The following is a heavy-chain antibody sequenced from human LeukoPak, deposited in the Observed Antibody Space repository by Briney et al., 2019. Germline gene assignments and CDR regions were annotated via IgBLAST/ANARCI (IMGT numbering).Heavy chain of an antibody. Sequence: SETLSLTCAVYGGSFSGYYWSWIRQPPGKGLEWIGEINHSGSTNYNPSLKSRVTISVDTSKNQFSLKLSSVTAADTAVYYCARGELPDYSLDYWGQGTLVTVSS. CDR3: ARGELPDYSLDY. V-gene: IGHV4-34*01. D-gene: IGHD4-11*01. J-gene: IGHJ4*02. CDR2: INHSGST. CDR1: GGSFSGYY.